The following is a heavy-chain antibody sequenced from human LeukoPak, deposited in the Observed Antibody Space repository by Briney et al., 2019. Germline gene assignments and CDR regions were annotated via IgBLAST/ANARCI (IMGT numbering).Heavy chain of an antibody. CDR3: SLLAVASPQDY. CDR2: ISSSGPVT. J-gene: IGHJ4*02. V-gene: IGHV3-48*03. CDR1: GFTFSVYE. D-gene: IGHD6-19*01. Sequence: GGSLRLSCAASGFTFSVYEMHWVRQAPGKGLEWVSDISSSGPVTYYADSVRGRFTTSRDNANNFLYLQMHSLRAEDTAIYYCSLLAVASPQDYWGQGTWVTVSS.